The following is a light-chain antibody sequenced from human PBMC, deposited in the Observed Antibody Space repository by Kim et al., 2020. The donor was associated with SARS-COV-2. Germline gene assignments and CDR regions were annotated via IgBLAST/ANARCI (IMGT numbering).Light chain of an antibody. CDR1: QDINIY. Sequence: RCQASQDINIYLNWFQHKPGKAPKLLIYDASTLEPGVSSRFSGSGSGTHFTLTISGLQPDDTATYYCQRYDNLLTFGPGTKVDIK. CDR3: QRYDNLLT. J-gene: IGKJ3*01. V-gene: IGKV1-33*01. CDR2: DAS.